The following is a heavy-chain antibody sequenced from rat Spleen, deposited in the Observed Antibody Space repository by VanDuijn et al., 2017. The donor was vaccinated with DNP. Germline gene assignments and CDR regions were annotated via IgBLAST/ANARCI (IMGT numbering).Heavy chain of an antibody. CDR2: IKAKSNNYAT. V-gene: IGHV6-6*01. Sequence: EVQVLESGGGLVQPGNSLKLSCATSGFTFSTAWMYWYRQFPEKRLEWVARIKAKSNNYATDYTESVKGRFTISRDDSKSSIYLQMNNLKEEDTAIYYCACRLITTVALVDYWGQGVMVTVSS. J-gene: IGHJ2*01. D-gene: IGHD1-1*01. CDR3: ACRLITTVALVDY. CDR1: GFTFSTAW.